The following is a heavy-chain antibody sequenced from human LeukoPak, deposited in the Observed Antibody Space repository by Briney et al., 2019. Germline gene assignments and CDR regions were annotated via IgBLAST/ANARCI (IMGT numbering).Heavy chain of an antibody. Sequence: SQTLSLTCTVSGGSISSGSYYWSWIRQPAGKGLEWIGRIYTSGSTNYNPSLKSRVTISVDTSKNQFSLKRSSVTAADTAVYYCARASHYYDSSGYYVDAFDIWGQGTMVTVSS. CDR3: ARASHYYDSSGYYVDAFDI. V-gene: IGHV4-61*02. CDR2: IYTSGST. D-gene: IGHD3-22*01. CDR1: GGSISSGSYY. J-gene: IGHJ3*02.